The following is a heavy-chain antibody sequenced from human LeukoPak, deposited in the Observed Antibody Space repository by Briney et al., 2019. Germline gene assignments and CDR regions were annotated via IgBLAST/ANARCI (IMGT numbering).Heavy chain of an antibody. V-gene: IGHV4-39*01. CDR3: ASGYYYDSSGKYYYYMDV. CDR2: IFYTGNT. D-gene: IGHD3-22*01. CDR1: GGSILDSTYY. Sequence: SETLSLTCTVSGGSILDSTYYWAWIRQPPGKGLEWIATIFYTGNTHYNPSLKSRVTISVDTSKNQFSLKLSSVTAADTAVYYCASGYYYDSSGKYYYYMDVWGKGTTVTVSS. J-gene: IGHJ6*03.